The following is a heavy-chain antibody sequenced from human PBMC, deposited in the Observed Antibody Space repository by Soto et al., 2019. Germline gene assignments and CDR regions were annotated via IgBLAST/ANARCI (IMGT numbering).Heavy chain of an antibody. J-gene: IGHJ4*02. CDR2: INAYNGNT. CDR3: ARNGGYSYGYVY. Sequence: ASVKVSCKASGYTFTSYAMHWVRQAPGQRLEWMGWINAYNGNTKYAQKIQGRVTMTTDTSTSTAYMELRSLRSDDTAVYYCARNGGYSYGYVYWGQGTLVTVSS. CDR1: GYTFTSYA. V-gene: IGHV1-3*01. D-gene: IGHD5-18*01.